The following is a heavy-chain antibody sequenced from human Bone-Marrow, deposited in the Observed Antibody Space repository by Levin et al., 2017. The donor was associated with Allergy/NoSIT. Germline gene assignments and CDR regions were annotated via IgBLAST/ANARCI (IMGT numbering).Heavy chain of an antibody. CDR2: ISGGGDNT. V-gene: IGHV3-23*01. CDR1: GFTFGSYA. Sequence: PGGSLRLSCAASGFTFGSYAMSWVRQAPGKGLEWVSAISGGGDNTYYADSVKGRFTISRDNSKNTLYLQMNSLRAEDTALYYCAKSTYYDGGGDYRFWYFDLWGRGTLVTVSS. D-gene: IGHD3-22*01. J-gene: IGHJ2*01. CDR3: AKSTYYDGGGDYRFWYFDL.